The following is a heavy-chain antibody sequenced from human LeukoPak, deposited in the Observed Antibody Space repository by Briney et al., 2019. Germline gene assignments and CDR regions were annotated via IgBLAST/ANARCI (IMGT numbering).Heavy chain of an antibody. Sequence: VASVKVSCKASGGTFSSYAISWVRQAPGQGLEWMGGIIPIFGTANYAQKFQGRVTITADKSTSTAYMELSSLRSEDTAVYYCARVVPAHGDYEHTFDYWGQGTLVTVSS. D-gene: IGHD4-17*01. V-gene: IGHV1-69*06. J-gene: IGHJ4*02. CDR2: IIPIFGTA. CDR1: GGTFSSYA. CDR3: ARVVPAHGDYEHTFDY.